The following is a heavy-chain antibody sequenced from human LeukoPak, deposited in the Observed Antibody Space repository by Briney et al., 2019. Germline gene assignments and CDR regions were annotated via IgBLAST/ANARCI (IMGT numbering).Heavy chain of an antibody. Sequence: SVKVSCKASGGTFSSYAISWVRQAPGQGLEWMGRIIPILGIANYAQKFQGRVTITADESTSTAYMEVSSLRSEDTAVYYCATSIRFLEWLPPSGYMDVWGKGTTVTVSS. CDR1: GGTFSSYA. CDR3: ATSIRFLEWLPPSGYMDV. CDR2: IIPILGIA. D-gene: IGHD3-3*01. V-gene: IGHV1-69*04. J-gene: IGHJ6*03.